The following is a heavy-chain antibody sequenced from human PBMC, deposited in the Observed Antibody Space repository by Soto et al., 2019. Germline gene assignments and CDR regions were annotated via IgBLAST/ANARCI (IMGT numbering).Heavy chain of an antibody. CDR1: GFTFSSYG. V-gene: IGHV3-30*18. CDR2: ISYDGSNK. J-gene: IGHJ4*02. D-gene: IGHD4-17*01. Sequence: QVQLVESGGGVVQPGRSLRLSCAASGFTFSSYGMQWVRQAPGKGLEWVAVISYDGSNKYYADSVKGRFTISRDNSKNTLYLQMNSLRAEDTAVYYCAKDDNADLYGLLDYWGQGTLVTVSS. CDR3: AKDDNADLYGLLDY.